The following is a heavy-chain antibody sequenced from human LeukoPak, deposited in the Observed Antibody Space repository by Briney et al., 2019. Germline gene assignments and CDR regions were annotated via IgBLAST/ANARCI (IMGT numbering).Heavy chain of an antibody. D-gene: IGHD6-19*01. V-gene: IGHV3-66*01. CDR2: IYSGGDT. CDR3: AKERSLEIAVAGTVFDY. CDR1: GFTVSSNY. Sequence: GGSLRLSCAASGFTVSSNYMGWVRQAPGKGLEWVAVIYSGGDTYYADSVKGRFTISRDNSKNMIYLEMSSLKAEDTAVYYCAKERSLEIAVAGTVFDYWGHGTLVTVSS. J-gene: IGHJ4*01.